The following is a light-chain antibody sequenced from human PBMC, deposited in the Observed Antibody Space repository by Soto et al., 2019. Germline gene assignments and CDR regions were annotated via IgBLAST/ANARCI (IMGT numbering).Light chain of an antibody. V-gene: IGKV4-1*01. CDR3: QQYYSTLTWT. CDR1: QSVLYSSNNKNY. J-gene: IGKJ1*01. CDR2: WAS. Sequence: DIVMTQSPDSLAVSLGERATINGKSSQSVLYSSNNKNYLAWYQQKPGQPPKLLIYWASTRESGVPDRFSGSGSGTDFTLTISSLQAEDVAVYYCQQYYSTLTWTFGQGTKVEIK.